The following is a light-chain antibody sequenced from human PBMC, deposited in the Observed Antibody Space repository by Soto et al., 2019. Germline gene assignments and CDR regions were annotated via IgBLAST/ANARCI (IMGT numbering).Light chain of an antibody. J-gene: IGLJ1*01. CDR3: SSHGGSSPFYV. V-gene: IGLV2-14*01. CDR2: EVS. CDR1: SSDVGGYNY. Sequence: QSVLTQPASVSGSPGQSITISCTGTSSDVGGYNYVSWYQQHPGKVPKLIIHEVSNRPSGVSNRFSGSKSGNTASLTISGLKTEDEADYYCSSHGGSSPFYVFGTGTKGHRP.